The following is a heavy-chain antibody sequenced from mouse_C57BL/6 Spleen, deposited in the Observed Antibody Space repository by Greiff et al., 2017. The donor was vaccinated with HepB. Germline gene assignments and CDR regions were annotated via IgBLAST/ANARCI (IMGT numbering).Heavy chain of an antibody. V-gene: IGHV1-50*01. CDR1: GYTFTSYW. CDR2: IDPSDSYT. Sequence: QVQLQQPGAELVKPGASVKLSCKASGYTFTSYWMQWVKQRPGQGLEWIGEIDPSDSYTNYNQKFKGKATLTVDTSSSTAYMQLSSLTSEDSAVYYCARRDTTVVSYYFDYWGQGTTLTVSS. J-gene: IGHJ2*01. CDR3: ARRDTTVVSYYFDY. D-gene: IGHD1-1*01.